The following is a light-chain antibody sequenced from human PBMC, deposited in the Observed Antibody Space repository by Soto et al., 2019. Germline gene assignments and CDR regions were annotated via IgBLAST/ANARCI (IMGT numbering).Light chain of an antibody. V-gene: IGLV2-23*02. CDR3: CSYAGSSTF. J-gene: IGLJ1*01. CDR1: SSDVGSYNL. CDR2: EVS. Sequence: QSVLTQPASVSGSPGQSITISFTGTSSDVGSYNLVSWYQQHPGKAPKLMIYEVSKRPSGVSNRFSGSKSGNTASLTISGLQAEDEADYYCCSYAGSSTFFGTGTKVTVL.